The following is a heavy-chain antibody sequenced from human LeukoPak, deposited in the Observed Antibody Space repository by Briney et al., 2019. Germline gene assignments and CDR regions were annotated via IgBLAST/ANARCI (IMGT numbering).Heavy chain of an antibody. V-gene: IGHV4-59*08. Sequence: SETLSLTCTVSGGSLSGYYWSWIRQPPGKGLEGIGYIYDTGSTNYNPALRSRVTISLDTSTNQFSLKLSSVTAADTAVYHCARHFYDSRGSYSFALDYWGQGTLVTVSS. CDR2: IYDTGST. D-gene: IGHD1-26*01. J-gene: IGHJ4*02. CDR1: GGSLSGYY. CDR3: ARHFYDSRGSYSFALDY.